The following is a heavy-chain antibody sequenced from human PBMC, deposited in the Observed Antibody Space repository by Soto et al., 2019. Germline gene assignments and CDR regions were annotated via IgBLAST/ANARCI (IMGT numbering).Heavy chain of an antibody. Sequence: QLQLQESGPGLVKPSETLSLTCTVSGGSISSSSYYWGWIRQPPGKGLEWIGSIYYSGSTYYNPSLKSRGTISVDTAKNQFSLTLSSVTAADTAVYYCARHTPAISISDHWGQGTLVTVSS. CDR2: IYYSGST. CDR3: ARHTPAISISDH. J-gene: IGHJ4*02. CDR1: GGSISSSSYY. V-gene: IGHV4-39*01. D-gene: IGHD2-15*01.